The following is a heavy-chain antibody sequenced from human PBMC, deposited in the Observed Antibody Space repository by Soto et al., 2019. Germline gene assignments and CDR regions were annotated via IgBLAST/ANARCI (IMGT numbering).Heavy chain of an antibody. CDR3: ARGDRYGYLDY. J-gene: IGHJ4*02. V-gene: IGHV4-30-2*01. Sequence: PSETLSLTCAVSGGSISSGGYSWSWIRQPPGKGLEWIGYIYHSGSTYYNPSLKSRVTISVDRSKNQFSLKLSSVTAADTAVYYCARGDRYGYLDYWGQGTLVTVSS. CDR1: GGSISSGGYS. CDR2: IYHSGST. D-gene: IGHD5-18*01.